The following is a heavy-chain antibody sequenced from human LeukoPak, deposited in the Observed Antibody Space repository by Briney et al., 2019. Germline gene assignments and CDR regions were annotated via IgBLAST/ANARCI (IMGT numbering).Heavy chain of an antibody. CDR1: GFTVSSNY. D-gene: IGHD6-19*01. V-gene: IGHV3-11*04. Sequence: GGSLRLSCAASGFTVSSNYMSWIRQAPGKGLEWVSYISSSGGSIYYADSVKGRFTISRDNAKNSLYLQMNSLRAEDTAVYYCARASQWLPTDYWGQGTLVTVSS. CDR2: ISSSGGSI. J-gene: IGHJ4*02. CDR3: ARASQWLPTDY.